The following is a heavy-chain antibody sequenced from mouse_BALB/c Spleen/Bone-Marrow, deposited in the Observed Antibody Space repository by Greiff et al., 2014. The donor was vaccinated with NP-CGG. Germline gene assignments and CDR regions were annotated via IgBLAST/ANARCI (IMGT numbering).Heavy chain of an antibody. V-gene: IGHV1-20*02. J-gene: IGHJ3*01. CDR2: INPYNGDT. D-gene: IGHD2-4*01. CDR1: GYSFTGYF. Sequence: EVQLQQSGPELVKPGASVKISCKASGYSFTGYFMNWVMQSHGKSLEWIGRINPYNGDTFYNQKCKGKATLTVDKSSNTAHMELRSLASEDSAVYYCARIYDYDRGAWFAYWGQGTLVTVSA. CDR3: ARIYDYDRGAWFAY.